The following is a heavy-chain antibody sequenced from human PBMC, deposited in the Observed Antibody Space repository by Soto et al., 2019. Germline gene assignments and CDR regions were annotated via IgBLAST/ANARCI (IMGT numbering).Heavy chain of an antibody. Sequence: PGGSLRLSXAASGFTFSSYGMHWVRQAPGKGLEWVAVIWYDGSNKYYADSVKGRFTISRDNSKNTLYLQMNSLRAEDTAVYYCARDGSRRYYDSSGYYPGHWGQGTLVTVSS. CDR2: IWYDGSNK. CDR3: ARDGSRRYYDSSGYYPGH. V-gene: IGHV3-33*01. D-gene: IGHD3-22*01. CDR1: GFTFSSYG. J-gene: IGHJ4*02.